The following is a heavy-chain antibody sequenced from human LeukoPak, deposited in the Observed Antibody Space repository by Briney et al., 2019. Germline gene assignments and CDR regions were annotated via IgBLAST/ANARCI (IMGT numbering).Heavy chain of an antibody. J-gene: IGHJ6*02. V-gene: IGHV4-59*01. CDR1: GGSISSYY. CDR2: IYYSGST. CDR3: ARVTAVYYGMDV. Sequence: SETLSLTCTVSGGSISSYYWNWIRQPPGKGLEWIGYIYYSGSTNYNPSLKSRVTISVDTSKNQFSLKLSSVTAADTAVYYCARVTAVYYGMDVWGQGTTVTVSS. D-gene: IGHD6-19*01.